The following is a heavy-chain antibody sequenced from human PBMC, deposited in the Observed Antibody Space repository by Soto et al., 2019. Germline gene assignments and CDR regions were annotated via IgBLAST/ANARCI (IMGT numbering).Heavy chain of an antibody. CDR2: IWYDGSNK. V-gene: IGHV3-33*01. D-gene: IGHD2-21*02. CDR3: ARGLLWGLSYYYYGMDV. CDR1: GFTFSSYG. J-gene: IGHJ6*02. Sequence: PGGSLRLSCAASGFTFSSYGMHWVRQAPGKGLEWVAVIWYDGSNKYYADSVKGRFTISRDNSKNTLYLQMNSLRAEDTAVYYCARGLLWGLSYYYYGMDVWGQGTTVTVSS.